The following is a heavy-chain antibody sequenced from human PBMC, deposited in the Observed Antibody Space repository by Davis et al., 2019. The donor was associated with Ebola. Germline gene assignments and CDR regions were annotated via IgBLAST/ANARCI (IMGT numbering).Heavy chain of an antibody. CDR2: IRYDGSNK. V-gene: IGHV3-30*02. D-gene: IGHD1-14*01. J-gene: IGHJ2*01. CDR3: ARDLPGGDWYFDL. CDR1: GFTFSNYG. Sequence: GESLKISCAASGFTFSNYGMHWVRQAPGKGLEWVTFIRYDGSNKYYADSVKGRFTISRDNSKNTLYLQMSSLRAEDTAVYYCARDLPGGDWYFDLWGRGTLVTVSS.